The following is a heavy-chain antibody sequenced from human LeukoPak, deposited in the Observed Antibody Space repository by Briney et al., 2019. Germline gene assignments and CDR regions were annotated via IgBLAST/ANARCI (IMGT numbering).Heavy chain of an antibody. Sequence: ASVRVSCKASGGTFSSYAISWVRQAPGQGLEWMGGIIPIFGTANYAQKFQGRVTITADESTSTAYMELSSLRSEDTAVYYCASGGIGGDYVWGSYRFDCWGQGTLVTVSS. CDR3: ASGGIGGDYVWGSYRFDC. CDR1: GGTFSSYA. D-gene: IGHD3-16*02. CDR2: IIPIFGTA. J-gene: IGHJ4*02. V-gene: IGHV1-69*13.